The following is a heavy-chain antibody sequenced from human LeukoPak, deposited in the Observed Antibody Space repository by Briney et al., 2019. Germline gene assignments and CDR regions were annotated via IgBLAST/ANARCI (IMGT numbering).Heavy chain of an antibody. CDR2: IIPIFGTA. CDR3: ARIPSYYHDSSGYPYYFDY. V-gene: IGHV1-69*01. J-gene: IGHJ4*02. Sequence: SSVKVSCKASVGTFISYAISGVRQAPARGLEWMGGIIPIFGTANYAQKFQSRVTITADESTSKAYMELSSLRSEDTAVYYCARIPSYYHDSSGYPYYFDYWGEGTLVTVSS. CDR1: VGTFISYA. D-gene: IGHD3-22*01.